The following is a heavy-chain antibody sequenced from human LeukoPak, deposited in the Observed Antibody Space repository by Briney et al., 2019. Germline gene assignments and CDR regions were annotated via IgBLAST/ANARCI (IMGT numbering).Heavy chain of an antibody. V-gene: IGHV1-69*06. J-gene: IGHJ5*02. CDR3: ATERSDCSSTSCHNGWFDP. Sequence: GSSVKVSCKASGGTFSSYAISWVRQAPGQGLEWMGGIIPIFGTANYAQKFQGRVTITADKSTSTAYMELSSLRSEDTAVYYCATERSDCSSTSCHNGWFDPWGQGTLVTVSS. CDR1: GGTFSSYA. D-gene: IGHD2-2*01. CDR2: IIPIFGTA.